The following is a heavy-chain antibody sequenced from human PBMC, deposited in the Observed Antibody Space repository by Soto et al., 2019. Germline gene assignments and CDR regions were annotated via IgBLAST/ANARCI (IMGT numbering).Heavy chain of an antibody. V-gene: IGHV1-2*04. CDR1: GYTFTGYY. J-gene: IGHJ6*01. CDR2: INPNSGGT. CDR3: ATSGVVIIEKDYYYGMDV. D-gene: IGHD3-3*01. Sequence: ASVKVSCKASGYTFTGYYMHWVRQAPAQGLEWMGWINPNSGGTNYAQKFQGWVTMTRDTSISTAYMELSRLRSDDTAVYYCATSGVVIIEKDYYYGMDVWGQGTTVTVSS.